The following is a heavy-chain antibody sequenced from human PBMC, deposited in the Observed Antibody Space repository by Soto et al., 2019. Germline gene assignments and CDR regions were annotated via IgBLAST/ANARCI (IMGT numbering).Heavy chain of an antibody. J-gene: IGHJ4*02. CDR3: AHKGDGYRGFKY. V-gene: IGHV2-5*02. Sequence: QITLKESGPPLVKPTQTLTLTCTFSGFSLSTSGVGVGWIRQPPGKALEWLTLIYWDDDKRYSPSLKSRLSLXKXXSKNPVVLTMTSMDPVDTGTYYCAHKGDGYRGFKYWGQGTLVTVSS. D-gene: IGHD5-12*01. CDR2: IYWDDDK. CDR1: GFSLSTSGVG.